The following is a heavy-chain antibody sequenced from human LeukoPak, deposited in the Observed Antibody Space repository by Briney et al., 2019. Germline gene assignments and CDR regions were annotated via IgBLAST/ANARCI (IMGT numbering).Heavy chain of an antibody. Sequence: PSETLSLTCTASGGSISSYYWTWIRQPPGKGLEWIGYIYYSGTTYYNPSLKSRVTISLDTSKNKLSLNVTSVNVADTAVYYCARAGGYSGYASNWGQGTLVTVSS. D-gene: IGHD5-12*01. CDR3: ARAGGYSGYASN. V-gene: IGHV4-59*01. CDR1: GGSISSYY. CDR2: IYYSGTT. J-gene: IGHJ4*02.